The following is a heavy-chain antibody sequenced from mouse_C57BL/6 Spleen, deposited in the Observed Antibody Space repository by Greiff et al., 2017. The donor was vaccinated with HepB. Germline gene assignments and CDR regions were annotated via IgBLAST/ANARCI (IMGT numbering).Heavy chain of an antibody. CDR3: ARQHYYGSPYYAMDY. CDR2: ISSGGSYT. V-gene: IGHV5-6*01. CDR1: GFTFSSYG. Sequence: EVQGVESGGDLVKPGGSLKLSCAASGFTFSSYGMSWVRQTPDKRLEWVATISSGGSYTYYPDSVKGRFTISRDNAKNTLYLQMSSLKSEDTAMYYCARQHYYGSPYYAMDYWGQGTSVTVSS. D-gene: IGHD1-1*01. J-gene: IGHJ4*01.